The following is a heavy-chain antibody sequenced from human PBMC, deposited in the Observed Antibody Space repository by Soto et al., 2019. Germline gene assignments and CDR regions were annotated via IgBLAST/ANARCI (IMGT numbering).Heavy chain of an antibody. V-gene: IGHV4-4*02. D-gene: IGHD3-3*01. CDR3: AGKSTYYDFCFDP. CDR2: IYHSGST. J-gene: IGHJ5*02. Sequence: PSETLSLTCAVSSGSISSSNWWSWVRQPPGKGLEWIGEIYHSGSTNYNPSLKSRVTISVDKSKNQFSLKLSSVTAADTAVYYCAGKSTYYDFCFDPWGQGTLVTVSS. CDR1: SGSISSSNW.